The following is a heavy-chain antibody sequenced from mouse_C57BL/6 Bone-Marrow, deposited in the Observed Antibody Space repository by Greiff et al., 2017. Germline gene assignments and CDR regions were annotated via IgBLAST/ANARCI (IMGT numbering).Heavy chain of an antibody. V-gene: IGHV1-81*01. J-gene: IGHJ2*01. CDR2: IYPRSGNT. Sequence: QVQLKQSGAELARPGASVKLSCKASGYTFTSYGISWVKQRTGQGLEWIGEIYPRSGNTYYNEKFKGKATLTADKYSSTAYMELRSLTSEDSAVYFYARERSDYAYFDDWGQGTTLTVSS. CDR3: ARERSDYAYFDD. CDR1: GYTFTSYG. D-gene: IGHD2-4*01.